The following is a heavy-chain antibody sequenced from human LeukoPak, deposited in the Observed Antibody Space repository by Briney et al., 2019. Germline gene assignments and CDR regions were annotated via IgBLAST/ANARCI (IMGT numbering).Heavy chain of an antibody. D-gene: IGHD5/OR15-5a*01. V-gene: IGHV3-74*01. J-gene: IGHJ4*02. CDR2: INGDGSET. CDR1: GFTLSNHW. Sequence: GGSLRLSCAASGFTLSNHWMHWVRQAPGKGLVWVSHINGDGSETNYADSVRGRFTISRDNAKNTLYLQMNSLRVDDTAVYYCTREEGSTDHWGQGILVTVSS. CDR3: TREEGSTDH.